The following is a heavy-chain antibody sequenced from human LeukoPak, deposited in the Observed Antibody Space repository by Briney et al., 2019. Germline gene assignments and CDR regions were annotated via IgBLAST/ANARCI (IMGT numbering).Heavy chain of an antibody. J-gene: IGHJ6*03. V-gene: IGHV1-69*05. D-gene: IGHD1-1*01. CDR1: GGTFSSYA. Sequence: SVRVSCKASGGTFSSYAISWVRQAPGQGLEWMGGIIPIFGTANYAQKFQGRVTITTDESTSTAYMELSSLRSEDTAVYYCARYNWNDVRDYYMDVWGKGTTVTVSS. CDR3: ARYNWNDVRDYYMDV. CDR2: IIPIFGTA.